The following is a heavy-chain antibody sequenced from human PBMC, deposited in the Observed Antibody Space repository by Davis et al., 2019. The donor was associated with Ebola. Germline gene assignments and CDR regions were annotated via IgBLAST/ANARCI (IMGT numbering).Heavy chain of an antibody. CDR1: GFTFSSYA. V-gene: IGHV3-23*01. D-gene: IGHD1-7*01. Sequence: GESLKISCAASGFTFSSYAMSWVRQAPGKGLEWVSAISGSGGSTYYADSVKGRFTISRDNSKNTLYLQMNSLRAEDTAVYYCAKGLELRSDYYYGMDVWGQGTTVTVSS. CDR2: ISGSGGST. J-gene: IGHJ6*02. CDR3: AKGLELRSDYYYGMDV.